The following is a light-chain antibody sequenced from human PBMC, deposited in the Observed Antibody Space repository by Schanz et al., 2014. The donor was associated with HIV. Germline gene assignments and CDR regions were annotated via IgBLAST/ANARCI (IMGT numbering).Light chain of an antibody. Sequence: QLVLTQSPSASASLGASVKLTCTLSSGHSNYAVAWHQQQPEKGPRYLMNLNSDGSHNKGDGIPDRFSGSSSGAERYLTISSLQSEDEADYYCQTWGTGGVFGGGTQLTVL. V-gene: IGLV4-69*01. CDR1: SGHSNYA. CDR2: LNSDGSH. CDR3: QTWGTGGV. J-gene: IGLJ3*02.